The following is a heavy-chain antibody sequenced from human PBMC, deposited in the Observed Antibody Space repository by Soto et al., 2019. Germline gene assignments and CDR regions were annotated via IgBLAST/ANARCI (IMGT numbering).Heavy chain of an antibody. D-gene: IGHD6-19*01. CDR1: GFTFSSYA. CDR2: ISGSGGST. Sequence: GSLRLSCAASGFTFSSYAMSWVRQAPGKGLEWVSAISGSGGSTYYADSVKGRFTISRDNSKNTLYLQMNSLRAEDTAVYYCAKDSTRTVAGSYFDYWGQGTLVTVSS. CDR3: AKDSTRTVAGSYFDY. J-gene: IGHJ4*02. V-gene: IGHV3-23*01.